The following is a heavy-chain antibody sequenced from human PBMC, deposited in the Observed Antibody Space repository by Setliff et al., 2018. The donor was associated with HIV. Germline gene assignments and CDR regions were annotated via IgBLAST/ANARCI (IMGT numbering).Heavy chain of an antibody. D-gene: IGHD4-4*01. CDR3: ARDAFDYTAYYYSYMDV. V-gene: IGHV1-46*01. J-gene: IGHJ6*03. CDR2: INPSGGST. CDR1: GYSFTAYQ. Sequence: ASVKVSCKTFGYSFTAYQMHWLRQAPGQGLEWMGRINPSGGSTTYAQKFQGRVTMTRDTSTSTVYMELSSLRSEDTAVYYCARDAFDYTAYYYSYMDVWGKGTTVTVSS.